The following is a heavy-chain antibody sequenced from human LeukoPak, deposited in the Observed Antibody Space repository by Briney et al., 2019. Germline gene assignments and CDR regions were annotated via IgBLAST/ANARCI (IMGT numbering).Heavy chain of an antibody. D-gene: IGHD1-7*01. Sequence: GGSLRLSCAASGFTFNIYSLNWVRQAPGKGLEWVSYIDSSSTTIYYADSVKGRFTMSRDNSKNTLYLQMNSLRAEDTAVYYCAKVLTGTNDYWGQGTLVTVSS. CDR3: AKVLTGTNDY. CDR1: GFTFNIYS. CDR2: IDSSSTTI. J-gene: IGHJ4*02. V-gene: IGHV3-48*01.